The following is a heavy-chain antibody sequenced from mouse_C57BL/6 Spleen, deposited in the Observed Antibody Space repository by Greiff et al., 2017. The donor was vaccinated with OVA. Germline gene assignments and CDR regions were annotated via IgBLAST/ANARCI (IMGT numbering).Heavy chain of an antibody. D-gene: IGHD1-1*01. J-gene: IGHJ1*03. CDR1: GFNIKDDY. Sequence: EVQLQQSGAELVRPGASVKLSCTASGFNIKDDYMHWVKQRPEQGLEWIGWIDPENGDTEYASKVQGKATITADTSSNTAYLPLSSLTSEDAAVYYCTTPDYYGSSLGYFDVWGTGTTVTVSS. V-gene: IGHV14-4*01. CDR2: IDPENGDT. CDR3: TTPDYYGSSLGYFDV.